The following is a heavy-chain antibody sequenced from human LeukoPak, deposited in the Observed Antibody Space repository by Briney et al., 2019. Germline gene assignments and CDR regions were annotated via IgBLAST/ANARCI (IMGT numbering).Heavy chain of an antibody. Sequence: SSETLSLTCTVSGGSISTYYWSWIRQPPGKGLKWIGYISYSGSTNYNPSLTSRVTISVDTSKNQFSLKLSSVTAADTAVYYCARDNWELPGCDYWGQGSLVTGSS. D-gene: IGHD1-26*01. V-gene: IGHV4-59*12. CDR1: GGSISTYY. J-gene: IGHJ4*02. CDR3: ARDNWELPGCDY. CDR2: ISYSGST.